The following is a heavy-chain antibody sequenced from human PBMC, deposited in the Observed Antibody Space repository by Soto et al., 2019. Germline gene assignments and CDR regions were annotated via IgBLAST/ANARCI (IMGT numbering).Heavy chain of an antibody. D-gene: IGHD3-9*01. CDR1: GGSISSYY. CDR2: IYYSGST. CDR3: ARGGDILTGYFRRTVIFDY. Sequence: SETLSLTCTVSGGSISSYYWSWIRQPPGKGLEWIGYIYYSGSTNYNPSLKSRVTISVDTSKNQFSLKLSSVTAADTAVYYCARGGDILTGYFRRTVIFDYWGQGTLVTVSS. V-gene: IGHV4-59*01. J-gene: IGHJ4*02.